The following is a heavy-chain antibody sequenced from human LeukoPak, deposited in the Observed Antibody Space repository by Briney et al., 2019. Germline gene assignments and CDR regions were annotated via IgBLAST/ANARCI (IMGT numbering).Heavy chain of an antibody. V-gene: IGHV1-69*05. CDR3: AGLGYSGYGPRSRFDN. D-gene: IGHD5-12*01. CDR1: GGTFSIYA. Sequence: SVRVSSEASGGTFSIYAISWVRQAPGQGLEWVGGIIPRFTPNYAQHFQGRVTITTDEATTTAYLELSNLRSDDTAVYYCAGLGYSGYGPRSRFDNWGQGTLITVST. CDR2: IIPRFTP. J-gene: IGHJ4*02.